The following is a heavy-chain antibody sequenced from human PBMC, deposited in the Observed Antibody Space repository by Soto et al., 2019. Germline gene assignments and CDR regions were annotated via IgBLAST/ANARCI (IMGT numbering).Heavy chain of an antibody. D-gene: IGHD3-9*01. CDR2: IYSGGNT. V-gene: IGHV3-66*01. J-gene: IGHJ6*02. Sequence: PGGSLRLSCAVSGFTVSSNYMNWVRQAPGKGLEWVSFIYSGGNTYYADSVKGRFTISRDNSKNMLYLQMNSLRVEDTAVYYCAREGVGGLANTVGYYYYGMDVWGQGTTVTVSS. CDR3: AREGVGGLANTVGYYYYGMDV. CDR1: GFTVSSNY.